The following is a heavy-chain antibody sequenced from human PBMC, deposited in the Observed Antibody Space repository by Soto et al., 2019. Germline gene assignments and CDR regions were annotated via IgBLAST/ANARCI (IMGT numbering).Heavy chain of an antibody. J-gene: IGHJ5*02. CDR2: ISGSGST. CDR3: AKDYLRWAQS. D-gene: IGHD1-26*01. CDR1: GVTSSDYG. Sequence: HWGSLEFSCASSGVTSSDYGMSCVRHAPGKGVEWVSAISGSGSTFYADSVKGRFTISRDNSKNTLSLQMNSLRAEDTAVYYCAKDYLRWAQSWGQGTLVTVAS. V-gene: IGHV3-23*01.